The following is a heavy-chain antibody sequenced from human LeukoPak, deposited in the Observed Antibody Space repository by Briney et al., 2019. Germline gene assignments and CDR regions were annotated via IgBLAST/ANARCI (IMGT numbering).Heavy chain of an antibody. V-gene: IGHV3-74*01. CDR2: MSRDGRTT. Sequence: GGSLRLSCAASGFTFSSHYMHWVRQVPGKGLVSISLMSRDGRTTDYADSVKGRFIISRDNAKNSLYLQMNSLRAEDTALYYCAKGPTYYFDSSGYFDYWGQGTLVTVSS. J-gene: IGHJ4*02. D-gene: IGHD3-22*01. CDR3: AKGPTYYFDSSGYFDY. CDR1: GFTFSSHY.